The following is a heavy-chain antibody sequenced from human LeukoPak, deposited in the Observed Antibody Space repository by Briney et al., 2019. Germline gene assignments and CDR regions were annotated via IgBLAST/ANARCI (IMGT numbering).Heavy chain of an antibody. CDR2: IYHSGST. CDR3: ARDRLSLGAFDI. CDR1: GGSISSGGYY. D-gene: IGHD7-27*01. J-gene: IGHJ3*02. V-gene: IGHV4-30-2*01. Sequence: SETLSLTCTVSGGSISSGGYYWSWIRQPPGKGLEWIGYIYHSGSTYYNPSLKSRVTISLDTSKNQFSLRLSSLTAADTAVYYCARDRLSLGAFDIWGQGTMVTVSS.